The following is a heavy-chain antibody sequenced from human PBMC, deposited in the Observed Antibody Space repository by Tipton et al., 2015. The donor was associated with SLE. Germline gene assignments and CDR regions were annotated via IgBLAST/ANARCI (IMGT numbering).Heavy chain of an antibody. J-gene: IGHJ5*02. CDR2: IYTSGST. CDR1: GGSISSDY. V-gene: IGHV4-4*09. Sequence: QVQLVQSGPEVKPSETLSVTCTVSGGSISSDYWSLIRQPPGKGLEWIGNIYTSGSTNYNPSLKSRATISVDTSKNQFSLKLSFVPAADTAVYYCARRSTLIRTNWFDPWGHGTQVTVSS. D-gene: IGHD3-10*01. CDR3: ARRSTLIRTNWFDP.